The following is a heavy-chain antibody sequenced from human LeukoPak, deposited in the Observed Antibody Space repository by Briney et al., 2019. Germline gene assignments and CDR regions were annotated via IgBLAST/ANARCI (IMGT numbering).Heavy chain of an antibody. Sequence: GGSLRLSCAASGFTFSSYAMSWVRQAPGKGLEWVSAISSSGATTYYPDSVKGRFTISRDNSKNTVYLQMNSLRVEDTAAYYCAKVRAPSGWFNSDYWGQGTLVTVSS. D-gene: IGHD6-19*01. CDR3: AKVRAPSGWFNSDY. V-gene: IGHV3-23*01. CDR1: GFTFSSYA. CDR2: ISSSGATT. J-gene: IGHJ4*02.